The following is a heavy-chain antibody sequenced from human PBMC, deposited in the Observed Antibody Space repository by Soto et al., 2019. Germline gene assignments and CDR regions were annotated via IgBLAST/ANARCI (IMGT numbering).Heavy chain of an antibody. CDR1: GGSISSSNW. Sequence: QVQLQESGPGLVKPSGTLSLTCAVSGGSISSSNWWSGVRQPPGKGLEWIGEIYHSGSTNYNPSLKSRVTKSVGKSKNQSSLKVSSVTAAGTAVYYCARTTVYSSSSGGACDIWGQGTMVTVSS. CDR2: IYHSGST. V-gene: IGHV4-4*02. J-gene: IGHJ3*02. CDR3: ARTTVYSSSSGGACDI. D-gene: IGHD6-6*01.